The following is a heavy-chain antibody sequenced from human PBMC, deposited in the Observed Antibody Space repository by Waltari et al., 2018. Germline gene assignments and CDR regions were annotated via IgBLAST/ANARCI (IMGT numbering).Heavy chain of an antibody. J-gene: IGHJ6*02. CDR1: NYTFINYG. D-gene: IGHD6-19*01. V-gene: IGHV1-18*04. CDR2: ISPYNCNT. Sequence: QVHLVQSGGEVKKPGASVKVSCKASNYTFINYGISWVRQAPGQGLEWMGWISPYNCNTNQAPNFQGRLTMTTDTSTNTAYLELRTLISDDTAVYYCARESSGWFGMDVWGQGTTVTVSS. CDR3: ARESSGWFGMDV.